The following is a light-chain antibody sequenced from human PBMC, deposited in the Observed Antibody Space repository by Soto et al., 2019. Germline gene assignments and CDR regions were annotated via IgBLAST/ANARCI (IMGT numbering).Light chain of an antibody. J-gene: IGLJ3*02. CDR3: LLYYGGAGWV. Sequence: QAVVTQEPSLTVSPGGTVTLTCATSTGAVTSAYYPNWFQQKPGQAPRALIYNTSNKYSWTPARFSGSLLGGKAALTLSGVQPEDEADYYCLLYYGGAGWVFGGGTKLTVL. CDR1: TGAVTSAYY. CDR2: NTS. V-gene: IGLV7-43*01.